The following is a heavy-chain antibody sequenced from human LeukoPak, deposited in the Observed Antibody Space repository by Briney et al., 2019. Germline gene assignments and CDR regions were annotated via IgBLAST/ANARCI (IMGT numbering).Heavy chain of an antibody. CDR3: ARLGYCSSTSCYFDEKHYFDY. J-gene: IGHJ4*02. V-gene: IGHV1-69*13. D-gene: IGHD2-2*01. CDR2: IIPIFGTA. Sequence: SVNVSCKASGGTFSSYAISWVRQAPGQGLEWMGGIIPIFGTANYAQKFQGRVTITADESTSTAYMELSSLRSEDTAVYYCARLGYCSSTSCYFDEKHYFDYWGQGTLVTVSS. CDR1: GGTFSSYA.